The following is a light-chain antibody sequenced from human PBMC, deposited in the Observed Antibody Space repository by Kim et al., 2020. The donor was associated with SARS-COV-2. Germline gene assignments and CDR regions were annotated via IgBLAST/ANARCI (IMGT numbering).Light chain of an antibody. Sequence: QSVTTSCTGTSRDVGNYNLVSWYRQRPGKAPTLIIFEVSKRPSGISDRFSGSKSGDTASLTISGLQAEDEGDYYCCSYAGSSTFVVFGGGTQLTVL. CDR2: EVS. CDR1: SRDVGNYNL. CDR3: CSYAGSSTFVV. J-gene: IGLJ2*01. V-gene: IGLV2-23*02.